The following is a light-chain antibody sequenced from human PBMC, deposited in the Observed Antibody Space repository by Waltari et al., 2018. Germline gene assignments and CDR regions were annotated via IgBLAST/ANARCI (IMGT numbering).Light chain of an antibody. V-gene: IGKV3-11*01. CDR2: DAS. CDR1: QSIRDS. J-gene: IGKJ2*04. CDR3: QQRTEYTWS. Sequence: EIVLTQSPVTLSLSPGERATLSCRASQSIRDSIAWYQQKPAQAPRLLIYDASNRAPGTPARFSGSGYGTDFTLTISSLEPEDFAVYFCQQRTEYTWSFGQGTRLEIK.